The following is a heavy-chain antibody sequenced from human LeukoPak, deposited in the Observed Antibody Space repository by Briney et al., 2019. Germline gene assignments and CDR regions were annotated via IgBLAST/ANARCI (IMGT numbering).Heavy chain of an antibody. D-gene: IGHD6-13*01. CDR1: GFSFSNYA. Sequence: GGSLRLSCAASGFSFSNYAMSWVRRAPGKGLEWVSTISSSGGSTYYADSVKGRFTISRDNSKNTLYQQMNSLRAEDTAMYYCAKEGSSSWYNWFDPWGQGTLVTVSS. CDR3: AKEGSSSWYNWFDP. V-gene: IGHV3-23*01. CDR2: ISSSGGST. J-gene: IGHJ5*02.